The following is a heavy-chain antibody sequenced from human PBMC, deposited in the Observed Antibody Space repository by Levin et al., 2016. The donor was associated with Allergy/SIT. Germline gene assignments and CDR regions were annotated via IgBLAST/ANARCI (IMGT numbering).Heavy chain of an antibody. CDR2: ISDSSTYT. CDR3: ARDSGSWYKNWYFDL. J-gene: IGHJ2*01. Sequence: GGSLRLSCAASGFTFSDYYMSWIRQAPGKGLEWVSYISDSSTYTNYADSVKGRFTISRDNAKNSLYLQMNSLRAEDTAVYYCARDSGSWYKNWYFDLWGRGTLVTVSS. D-gene: IGHD6-13*01. CDR1: GFTFSDYY. V-gene: IGHV3-11*06.